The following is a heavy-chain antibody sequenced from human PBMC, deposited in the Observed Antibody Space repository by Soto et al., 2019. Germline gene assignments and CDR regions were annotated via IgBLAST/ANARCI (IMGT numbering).Heavy chain of an antibody. D-gene: IGHD4-17*01. Sequence: EVQLLESGGGLVQPGGSLRLSCAASGFTFSSYAMSWVRQAPGKGLEWVSAISGSGGSTYYADSVKGRFTISRDNSKNTLYLQMNSLRAEDTAVYYCARNGETYGDDFSEEPFFIDYWGQGTLVTVSS. CDR3: ARNGETYGDDFSEEPFFIDY. CDR2: ISGSGGST. J-gene: IGHJ4*02. V-gene: IGHV3-23*01. CDR1: GFTFSSYA.